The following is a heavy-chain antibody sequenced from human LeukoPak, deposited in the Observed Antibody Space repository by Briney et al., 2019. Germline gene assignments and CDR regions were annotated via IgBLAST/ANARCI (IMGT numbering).Heavy chain of an antibody. J-gene: IGHJ3*02. CDR2: IRYDGSNK. CDR3: AKDGGSDPDSFDI. CDR1: GIIFNTYV. Sequence: GAPRLSFSAAGIIFNTYVMHWVRQAPGKGLEGLAFIRYDGSNKNYADSVKGRFTISRDNTKNSLYLQMNSLRAEDTAVYYCAKDGGSDPDSFDIWGQGTMVTVSS. V-gene: IGHV3-30*02. D-gene: IGHD2-15*01.